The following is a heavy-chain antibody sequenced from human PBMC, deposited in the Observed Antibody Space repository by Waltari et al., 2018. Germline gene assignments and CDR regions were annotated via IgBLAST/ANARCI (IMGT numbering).Heavy chain of an antibody. CDR2: IYHSGST. Sequence: QVQLQESGPGLVKSSETLSLTCAVSGYSISSGYYWGWIRQPPGKGLEWIGSIYHSGSTYYNPSLKSRGTISVDTSKNQFSLKLSSVTAADTAVYYCARVSLRSIAAAGTGWRYMDVWGKGTTVSVSS. CDR3: ARVSLRSIAAAGTGWRYMDV. D-gene: IGHD6-13*01. CDR1: GYSISSGYY. V-gene: IGHV4-38-2*01. J-gene: IGHJ6*03.